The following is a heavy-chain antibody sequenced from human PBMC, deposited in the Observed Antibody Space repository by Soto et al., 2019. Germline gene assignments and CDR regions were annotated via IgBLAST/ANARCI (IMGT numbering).Heavy chain of an antibody. V-gene: IGHV3-23*01. J-gene: IGHJ4*02. D-gene: IGHD2-15*01. CDR2: ISGSGGST. Sequence: GGSLRLSCAASGFTFSSYAMSWVRQAPGKGLEWVSAISGSGGSTYYVDSVKGRFTISRDNSKNTLYLQMNSLRAEDTAVYYCAKAADIVVVVAATYXDWGQGTLVTVSS. CDR1: GFTFSSYA. CDR3: AKAADIVVVVAATYXD.